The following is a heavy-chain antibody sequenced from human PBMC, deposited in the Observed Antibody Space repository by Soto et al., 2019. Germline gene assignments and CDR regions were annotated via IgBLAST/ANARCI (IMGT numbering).Heavy chain of an antibody. V-gene: IGHV3-21*01. Sequence: PGGSLRLSCAASGFTFSSYEMNWVRQTQEKGLEWVSSISSTSTYTHYADSVKGRFTISRDNANNSLFLQMNSLRAEDTAIYYCARDLALAGNYWGQGALVTVSS. J-gene: IGHJ4*02. CDR1: GFTFSSYE. CDR3: ARDLALAGNY. CDR2: ISSTSTYT. D-gene: IGHD6-19*01.